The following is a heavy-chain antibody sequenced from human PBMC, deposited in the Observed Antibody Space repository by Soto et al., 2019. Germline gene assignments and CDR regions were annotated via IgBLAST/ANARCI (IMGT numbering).Heavy chain of an antibody. CDR2: ISSSSSTI. Sequence: GGSLRLSCAASGFTFSSYSMNWVRQAPGKGLEWVSYISSSSSTIYYADSVKGRFTISRDNAKNSLYLQMNSLRAEDTAVYYCARGWGRVVPAAIIDYWGQGTLVTVSS. D-gene: IGHD2-2*01. J-gene: IGHJ4*02. V-gene: IGHV3-48*01. CDR1: GFTFSSYS. CDR3: ARGWGRVVPAAIIDY.